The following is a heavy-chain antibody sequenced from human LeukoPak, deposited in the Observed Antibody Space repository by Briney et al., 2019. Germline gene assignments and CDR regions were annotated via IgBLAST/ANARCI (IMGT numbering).Heavy chain of an antibody. CDR1: GFTFSDAW. CDR3: TRAIGGGRDPDFDY. J-gene: IGHJ4*02. Sequence: GGSLRLSCAASGFTFSDAWMSWVRQAPGKGLEWVGRIKNKNTGETTDYAAPMKGRFTISRDDSKNTLYLQMNSLKSEDTAVYYCTRAIGGGRDPDFDYWGQGTLVTVSS. CDR2: IKNKNTGETT. V-gene: IGHV3-15*01. D-gene: IGHD2-15*01.